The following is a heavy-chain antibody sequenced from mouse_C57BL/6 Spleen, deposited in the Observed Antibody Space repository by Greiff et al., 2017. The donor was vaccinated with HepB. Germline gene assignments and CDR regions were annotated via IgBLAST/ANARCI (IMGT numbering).Heavy chain of an antibody. V-gene: IGHV1-4*01. CDR2: INPSSGYT. CDR3: ARLLSWYFDV. CDR1: GYTFTSYT. Sequence: QVQLQQSGAELARPGASVKMSCKASGYTFTSYTMHWVKQRPGQGLEWIGYINPSSGYTKYNQKFKDKATLTADKSSSTAYMQLSSLTSEDAAVYYWARLLSWYFDVWGTGTTVTVSS. J-gene: IGHJ1*03.